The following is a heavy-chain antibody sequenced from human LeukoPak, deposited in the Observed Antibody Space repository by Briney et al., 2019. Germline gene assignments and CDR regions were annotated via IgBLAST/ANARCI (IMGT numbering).Heavy chain of an antibody. CDR2: ISGSGGST. D-gene: IGHD2-21*02. CDR1: GFTFSSYA. Sequence: GGSLRLSCAASGFTFSSYAMSWVRQAPGKGLEWVSAISGSGGSTYYADSVKGRFTISRDNSKSTLYLQMNSLRAEDTAVYYCARPEPTIVVVTSGAFDIWGQGTMVTVSS. J-gene: IGHJ3*02. CDR3: ARPEPTIVVVTSGAFDI. V-gene: IGHV3-23*01.